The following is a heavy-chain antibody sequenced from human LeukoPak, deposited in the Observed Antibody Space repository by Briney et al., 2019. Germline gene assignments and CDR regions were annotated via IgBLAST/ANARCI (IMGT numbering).Heavy chain of an antibody. CDR3: ARGRRYLDWSEYYFDY. V-gene: IGHV4-39*01. J-gene: IGHJ4*02. CDR2: ISHRGST. D-gene: IGHD3-9*01. Sequence: SETLSLTCTVSGVPISSGTYYWGWVRQPPGKGLEWIGSISHRGSTSSNPSLKSRVTISRDTSKNQFSLRLSSLTAADTAVYYCARGRRYLDWSEYYFDYWGQGILVTVSS. CDR1: GVPISSGTYY.